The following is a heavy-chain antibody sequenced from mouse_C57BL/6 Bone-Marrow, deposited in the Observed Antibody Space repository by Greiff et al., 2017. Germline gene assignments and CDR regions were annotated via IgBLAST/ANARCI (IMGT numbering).Heavy chain of an antibody. CDR3: ARDRDYYGSRGYAMDY. J-gene: IGHJ4*01. CDR2: INYDGSST. CDR1: GFTFSDYY. V-gene: IGHV5-16*01. D-gene: IGHD1-1*01. Sequence: EVKLMESEGGLVQPGSSMKLSCTASGFTFSDYYMAWVRQVPEKGLEWVANINYDGSSTYYLDSLKSRFIISRDNAKNILYLQMSSLKSEDTATYYCARDRDYYGSRGYAMDYWGQGTSVTVSS.